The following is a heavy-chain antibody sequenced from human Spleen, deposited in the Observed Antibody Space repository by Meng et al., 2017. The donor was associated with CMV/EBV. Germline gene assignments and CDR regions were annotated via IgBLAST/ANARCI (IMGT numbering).Heavy chain of an antibody. CDR3: AGYDSSGYYVAGEAFDI. CDR1: GFTFSSYA. D-gene: IGHD3-22*01. Sequence: GGSLRLSCAASGFTFSSYAMSWVRQAPGKGLEWVSAISGSGGRTYYADSVKGRFTISRDNSKNTLYLQMNSLRAEDTAVYYCAGYDSSGYYVAGEAFDIWGQGTMVTVSS. CDR2: ISGSGGRT. V-gene: IGHV3-23*01. J-gene: IGHJ3*02.